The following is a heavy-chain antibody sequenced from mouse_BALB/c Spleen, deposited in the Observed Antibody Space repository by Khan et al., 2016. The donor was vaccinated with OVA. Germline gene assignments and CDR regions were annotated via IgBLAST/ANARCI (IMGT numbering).Heavy chain of an antibody. CDR1: GYTFTSFW. V-gene: IGHV1S127*01. D-gene: IGHD1-1*01. CDR3: ARGGYGSPFAY. Sequence: VQLQESGPELVRPGASVKMSCKASGYTFTSFWIHWVKQRPGQGLEWIGMIDPSKSETRLNQKFKDKATLNVDKSSNTAYMQLSRLTSEGSAVYYCARGGYGSPFAYGGQGTLVTVSA. J-gene: IGHJ3*01. CDR2: IDPSKSET.